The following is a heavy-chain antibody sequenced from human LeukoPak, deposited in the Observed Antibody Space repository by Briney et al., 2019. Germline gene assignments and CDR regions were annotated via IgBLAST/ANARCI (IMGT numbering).Heavy chain of an antibody. CDR3: ARQMAGSGYFYFDY. CDR2: IYYSGST. CDR1: GGSISSYY. J-gene: IGHJ4*02. V-gene: IGHV4-59*08. D-gene: IGHD3-22*01. Sequence: SETLSLTCTVSGGSISSYYWSWMRQPPGKGLEWMGYIYYSGSTNYNPSLKSRVTISVDTSKNQFSLKLSSVTAADTAVYYCARQMAGSGYFYFDYWGQGTLVTVSS.